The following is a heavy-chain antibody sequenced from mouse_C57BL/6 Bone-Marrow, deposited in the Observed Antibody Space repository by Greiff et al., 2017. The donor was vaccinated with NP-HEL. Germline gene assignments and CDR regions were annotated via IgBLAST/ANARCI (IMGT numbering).Heavy chain of an antibody. CDR3: AKLARYYGNYDYYAMDY. CDR2: IYPRSGNT. D-gene: IGHD2-1*01. J-gene: IGHJ4*01. Sequence: VKLMESGAELARPGASVKLSCKASGYTFTSYGISWVKQRTGQGLEWIGEIYPRSGNTYYNEKFKGKATLNADKSSSTAYMELRSLTSEDSAVYFCAKLARYYGNYDYYAMDYWGQGTSVTVSS. V-gene: IGHV1-81*01. CDR1: GYTFTSYG.